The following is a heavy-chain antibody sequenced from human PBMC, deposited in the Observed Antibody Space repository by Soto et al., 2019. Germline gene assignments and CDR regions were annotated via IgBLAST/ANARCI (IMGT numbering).Heavy chain of an antibody. D-gene: IGHD4-17*01. V-gene: IGHV3-43*01. CDR2: ISWDGGST. CDR1: GFTFDDYT. J-gene: IGHJ6*02. Sequence: GGSLRLSCAASGFTFDDYTMHWVRQAPGKGLEWVSLISWDGGSTYYADSVKGRFTISRDNSKNSLYLQMNSLRTEDTALYYCAKGSYGDNPNYYGMDVWGQGTTVTVSS. CDR3: AKGSYGDNPNYYGMDV.